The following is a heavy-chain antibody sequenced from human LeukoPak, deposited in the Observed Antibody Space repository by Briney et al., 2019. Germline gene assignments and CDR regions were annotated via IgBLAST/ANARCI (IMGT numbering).Heavy chain of an antibody. CDR1: GGSISSSSYY. V-gene: IGHV4-61*05. D-gene: IGHD2-2*01. CDR2: IYTSGST. J-gene: IGHJ4*02. CDR3: ARQGYCSSTSCYSYIDY. Sequence: SETLSLTCNVSGGSISSSSYYWGWIRQPPGKGLEWIGRIYTSGSTNYNPSLKSRVTMSVDTSKNQFSLKLSSVTAADTAVYYCARQGYCSSTSCYSYIDYWGQGTLVTVSS.